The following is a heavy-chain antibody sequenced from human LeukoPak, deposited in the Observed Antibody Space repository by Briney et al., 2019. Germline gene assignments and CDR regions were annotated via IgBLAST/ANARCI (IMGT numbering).Heavy chain of an antibody. Sequence: GRSLRLSCAASGFTFSSYSMNWVRQAPGKGLEWVSSISSSSSYIYYADSVKGRFTISRDNAKNSLYLQMNSLRAEDTAVYYCARSGTAMVYDYWGQGTLVTVSS. CDR2: ISSSSSYI. CDR3: ARSGTAMVYDY. V-gene: IGHV3-21*01. J-gene: IGHJ4*02. D-gene: IGHD5-18*01. CDR1: GFTFSSYS.